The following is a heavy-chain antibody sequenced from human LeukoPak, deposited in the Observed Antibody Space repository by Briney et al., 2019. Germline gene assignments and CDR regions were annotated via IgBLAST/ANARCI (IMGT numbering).Heavy chain of an antibody. V-gene: IGHV3-7*03. CDR1: GFTFGDYP. Sequence: PGGSLRLSCTASGFTFGDYPMSWFRQAPGKGLEWVASINHNGNVNYYVDSVKGRFTISRDNAKNSLYLQMSNLRAEDTAVYFCARGGGLDVWGQGATVTVSS. CDR2: INHNGNVN. CDR3: ARGGGLDV. D-gene: IGHD3-16*01. J-gene: IGHJ6*02.